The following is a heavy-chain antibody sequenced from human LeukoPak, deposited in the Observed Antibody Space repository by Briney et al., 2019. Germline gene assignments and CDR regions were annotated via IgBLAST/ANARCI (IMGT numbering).Heavy chain of an antibody. CDR3: AKGSYSSGWANRY. Sequence: GGSLRLSCAASGFTFSSYAMSWVRQAPGKGLEWVSAISGSGAGTYNADSVKGRFTISRDNSKNTLYLQMNSLRADDTAVYYCAKGSYSSGWANRYWGQGTLVTVSS. CDR1: GFTFSSYA. CDR2: ISGSGAGT. D-gene: IGHD6-19*01. V-gene: IGHV3-23*01. J-gene: IGHJ4*02.